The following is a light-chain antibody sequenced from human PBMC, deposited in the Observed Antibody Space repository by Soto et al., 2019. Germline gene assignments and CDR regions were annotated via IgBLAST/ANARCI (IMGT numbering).Light chain of an antibody. CDR3: QQYGSSLLFT. CDR1: QSVSSSY. CDR2: GAS. J-gene: IGKJ3*01. Sequence: EIVLTQSPGTLSLSPGERATLSCRASQSVSSSYLAWYQQKPGQAPRLLIYGASSRATGIPDRFSGSGSGTDFTITISRLEPEDFAVYYCQQYGSSLLFTVGPGTKVDIK. V-gene: IGKV3-20*01.